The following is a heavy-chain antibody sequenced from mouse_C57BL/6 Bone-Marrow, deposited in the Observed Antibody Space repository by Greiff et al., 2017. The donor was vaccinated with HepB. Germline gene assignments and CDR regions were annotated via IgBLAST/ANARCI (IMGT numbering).Heavy chain of an antibody. CDR2: IDPETGGT. V-gene: IGHV1-15*01. CDR3: TRGLRLLFDY. J-gene: IGHJ2*01. CDR1: GYTFTDYE. D-gene: IGHD3-2*02. Sequence: VQLQESGAELVRPGASVTLSCKASGYTFTDYEMHWVKQTPVHGLEWIGAIDPETGGTAYNQKFKGKAILTAAKSSSTAYMELRSLTSEDSAVYYCTRGLRLLFDYWGQGTTLTVSS.